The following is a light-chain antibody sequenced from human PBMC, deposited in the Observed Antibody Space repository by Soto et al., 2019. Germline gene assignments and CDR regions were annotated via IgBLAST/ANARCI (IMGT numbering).Light chain of an antibody. J-gene: IGKJ1*01. CDR2: GAS. CDR3: QQYGSSPRT. CDR1: QSISSNF. Sequence: EIVLTQSPGTLSLSPGEGATLSCRASQSISSNFLAWYQQKRGQAPRLLIHGASNRATGIPDRFSGSGSGTDFSLTISRLEAEDFAVYYCQQYGSSPRTFGQGTKVDI. V-gene: IGKV3-20*01.